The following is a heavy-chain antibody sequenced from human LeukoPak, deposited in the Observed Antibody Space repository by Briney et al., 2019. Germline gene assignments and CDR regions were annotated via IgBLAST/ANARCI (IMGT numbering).Heavy chain of an antibody. CDR3: ARVDYYDSSGTDAFDM. J-gene: IGHJ3*02. CDR2: INPSGGST. Sequence: ASVKVSCKASGNPFTSYYVHWVRQAPGQGLEWMGIINPSGGSTTYAQKFQGRVTMTRDTSTSTVYMELSSLRSEGTAVYYCARVDYYDSSGTDAFDMWGQGTMVTVSS. CDR1: GNPFTSYY. V-gene: IGHV1-46*01. D-gene: IGHD3-22*01.